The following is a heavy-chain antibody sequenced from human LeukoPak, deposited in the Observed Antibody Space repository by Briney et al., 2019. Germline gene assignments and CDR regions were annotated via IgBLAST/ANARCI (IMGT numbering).Heavy chain of an antibody. V-gene: IGHV3-33*01. Sequence: VGSLRLSCAPSGFTFSSYGMHWVRQAPGKGLEWVAVIWYDGSDKYYADSVKGRFTISRDNSKNTLYLQMNSLRAEDTAVYYCATDQGIFWGQGTLVTVSS. CDR2: IWYDGSDK. CDR1: GFTFSSYG. CDR3: ATDQGIF. J-gene: IGHJ4*02.